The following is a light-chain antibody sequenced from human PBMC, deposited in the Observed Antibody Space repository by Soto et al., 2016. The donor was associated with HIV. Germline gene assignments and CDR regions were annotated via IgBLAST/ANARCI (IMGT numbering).Light chain of an antibody. CDR1: QSIRTY. V-gene: IGKV1-5*03. CDR3: QQYSSYPIT. CDR2: KAS. J-gene: IGKJ5*01. Sequence: DIQMTQSPSTLSASVGDRVIVTCRASQSIRTYLAWYQQKPGKAPNLLIYKASTLETGVPSRFSGSGSGTEFTLTISSLQPDDFATYYCQQYSSYPITFGQGTRLEIK.